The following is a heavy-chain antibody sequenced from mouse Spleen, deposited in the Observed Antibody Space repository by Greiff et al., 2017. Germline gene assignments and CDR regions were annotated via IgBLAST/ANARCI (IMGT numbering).Heavy chain of an antibody. J-gene: IGHJ4*01. CDR3: ARPIYYGNYDYFDY. CDR1: GFTFSSYG. D-gene: IGHD2-1*01. CDR2: ISSGGSYT. V-gene: IGHV5-6*01. Sequence: EVNLVESGGDLVKPGGSLKLSCAASGFTFSSYGMSWVRQTPDKRLEWVATISSGGSYTYYPDSVKGRFTISRDNAKNTLYLQMSSLKSEDTAMYCCARPIYYGNYDYFDYWGQGTSVTVSS.